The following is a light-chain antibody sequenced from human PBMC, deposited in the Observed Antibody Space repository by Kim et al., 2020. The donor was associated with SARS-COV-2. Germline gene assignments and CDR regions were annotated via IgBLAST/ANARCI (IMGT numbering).Light chain of an antibody. J-gene: IGLJ2*01. Sequence: QSALTQPPSASGSPGQSVTISCTGTSSDVGGYNYVSWYQQHPDKAPKLMIYEVSKRPSGVPDRFSGSKSGNTASLTVSGLQGEDEADYYCTSYAGSNNFVVFGGGTQLTVL. CDR3: TSYAGSNNFVV. V-gene: IGLV2-8*01. CDR2: EVS. CDR1: SSDVGGYNY.